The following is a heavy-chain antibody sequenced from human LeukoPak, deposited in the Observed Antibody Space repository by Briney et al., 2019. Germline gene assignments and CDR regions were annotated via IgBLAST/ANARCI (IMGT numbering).Heavy chain of an antibody. CDR3: VRDRPGYSGYDWDHRRVC. D-gene: IGHD5-12*01. V-gene: IGHV3-7*01. CDR1: GFTFSSYW. CDR2: IKQDGSEK. J-gene: IGHJ4*02. Sequence: GGSLRLSCAASGFTFSSYWMSWVRQAPGKGLEWVANIKQDGSEKYYVDSVKGRFTISRDNAKNSLYLQMNNLRAEDTAVYYCVRDRPGYSGYDWDHRRVCWGQGTLVTVSS.